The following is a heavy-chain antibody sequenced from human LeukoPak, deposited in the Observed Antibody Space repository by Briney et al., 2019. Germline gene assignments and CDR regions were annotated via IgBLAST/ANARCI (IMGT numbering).Heavy chain of an antibody. J-gene: IGHJ4*02. Sequence: PGRSLRLSCAASGFTFSDYYMSWIHQAPGKGLEWVSYISSSGSTIYYADSVKGRFTISRDNAKNSLYLQMNSLRAEDTAVYYCARAEGYSSSSRPTPFDYWGQGTLVTVSS. CDR3: ARAEGYSSSSRPTPFDY. V-gene: IGHV3-11*01. D-gene: IGHD6-6*01. CDR2: ISSSGSTI. CDR1: GFTFSDYY.